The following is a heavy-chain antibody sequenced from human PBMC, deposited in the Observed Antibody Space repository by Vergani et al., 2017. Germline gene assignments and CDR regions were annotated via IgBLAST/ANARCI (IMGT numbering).Heavy chain of an antibody. CDR3: AGRYSRAMIRGVRFDWYFDL. CDR1: GYSFTSYW. D-gene: IGHD3-10*01. J-gene: IGHJ2*01. CDR2: IYPGDSDT. V-gene: IGHV5-51*03. Sequence: EVQLVQSGAEVKKPGESLKISCKGSGYSFTSYWIGWVRQMPGKGLEWMGIIYPGDSDTRYSPSFQGQVTISADKSISAAYLQWSSLKASDTAMYYCAGRYSRAMIRGVRFDWYFDLWGRGTLVTVSS.